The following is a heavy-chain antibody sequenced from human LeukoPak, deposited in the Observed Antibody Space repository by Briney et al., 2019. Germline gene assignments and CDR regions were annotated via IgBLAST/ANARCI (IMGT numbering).Heavy chain of an antibody. CDR2: IKYDGSEE. D-gene: IGHD3-16*01. CDR3: AYTNHLTY. CDR1: GLSFSGQW. J-gene: IGHJ4*02. Sequence: PGGSLTLSCAASGLSFSGQWMNWVRQAPGQGLEWVANIKYDGSEEYYADSVKGRFTISRDNAKNPLSLQMNYVRAGDTAIYYCAYTNHLTYWGQGTLVTVSS. V-gene: IGHV3-7*01.